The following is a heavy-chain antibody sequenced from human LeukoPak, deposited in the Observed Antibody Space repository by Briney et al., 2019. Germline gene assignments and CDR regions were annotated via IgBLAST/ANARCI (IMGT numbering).Heavy chain of an antibody. CDR1: GFTVSSNY. V-gene: IGHV3-66*01. D-gene: IGHD7-27*01. CDR2: IYSGGST. CDR3: ASGLELGTFDY. J-gene: IGHJ4*02. Sequence: GGSLRLSCAASGFTVSSNYMNWVRQAPGKGLEWVSVIYSGGSTYYADSVKGRFTISRDNTKNTLYLQMNSLRAEDTAVYYCASGLELGTFDYWGQGTLVTVSS.